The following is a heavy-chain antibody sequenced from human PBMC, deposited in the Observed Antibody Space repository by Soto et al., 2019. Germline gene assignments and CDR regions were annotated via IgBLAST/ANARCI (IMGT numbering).Heavy chain of an antibody. V-gene: IGHV1-3*01. Sequence: ASVKVSCKASGYTFSNYAMHWVRQAPGQRLEWMGWINAGNGNTKYSQKFQDRVTITRDTSASTAYMELSSLRSEDTAVYYCAKGGNIAVVVADYGMDVWGQGTTVTVSS. CDR1: GYTFSNYA. CDR2: INAGNGNT. J-gene: IGHJ6*02. D-gene: IGHD2-15*01. CDR3: AKGGNIAVVVADYGMDV.